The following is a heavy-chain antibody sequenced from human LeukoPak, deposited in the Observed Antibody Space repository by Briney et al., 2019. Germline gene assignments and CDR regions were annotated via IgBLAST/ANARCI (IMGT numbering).Heavy chain of an antibody. CDR1: GYTFTTYP. Sequence: ASVKVSCEASGYTFTTYPMHWVRQAPGQRLEWMGWINADNGDTKYSQKFQGRVTITRDTSASTAYMELSSLRSEDTAVYYCARLFGSGRAGDYWGQGTLVTVSS. D-gene: IGHD3-10*01. CDR2: INADNGDT. CDR3: ARLFGSGRAGDY. V-gene: IGHV1-3*01. J-gene: IGHJ4*02.